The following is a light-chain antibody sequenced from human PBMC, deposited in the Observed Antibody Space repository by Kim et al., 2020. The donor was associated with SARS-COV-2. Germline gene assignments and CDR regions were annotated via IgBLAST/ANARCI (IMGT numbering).Light chain of an antibody. CDR2: GAS. Sequence: EIVMTQSPATLSVSPGERATLSCRASQSVSTDLAWYQQKPGQAPRLVIYGASTRATGIPARFSGSGSGTEFSLTISNLQSEDFAVYYCQQYNNWPPYTFGQGTKLEI. V-gene: IGKV3-15*01. J-gene: IGKJ2*01. CDR3: QQYNNWPPYT. CDR1: QSVSTD.